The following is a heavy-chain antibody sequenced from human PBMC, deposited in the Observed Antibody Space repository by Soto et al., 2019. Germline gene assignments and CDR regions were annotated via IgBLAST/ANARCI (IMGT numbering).Heavy chain of an antibody. V-gene: IGHV1-69*08. J-gene: IGHJ4*02. D-gene: IGHD2-15*01. CDR1: GGTFSSYT. CDR3: ARDQRQRGGNPYD. Sequence: QVQLVQSGAEVKKPGSSVKVSCKASGGTFSSYTISWVRQAPGQGLEWMGRIIPILGIANYAQKFQGRVTITAEKATSTAYMELSSLRSEDTAVYYCARDQRQRGGNPYDWGQGTLVTVSS. CDR2: IIPILGIA.